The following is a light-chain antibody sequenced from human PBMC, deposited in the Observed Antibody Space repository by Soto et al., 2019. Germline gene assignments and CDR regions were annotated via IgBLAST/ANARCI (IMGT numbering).Light chain of an antibody. CDR3: QHYGTSTRT. J-gene: IGKJ1*01. Sequence: EIVLTQSPGTLSLSPGESATLSCRATQSVSATYLAWYQQKPGQAPRLLIYAASSRATDIPDRFSGSGSGTDFPLVISRLEPEDFAVYWCQHYGTSTRTFGQGTKVEIK. V-gene: IGKV3-20*01. CDR1: QSVSATY. CDR2: AAS.